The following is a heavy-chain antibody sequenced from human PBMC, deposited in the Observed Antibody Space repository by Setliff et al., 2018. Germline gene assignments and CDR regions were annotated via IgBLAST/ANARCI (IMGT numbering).Heavy chain of an antibody. D-gene: IGHD2-2*01. CDR2: IYPGNSNT. CDR3: ARQGCSSTSCHSIDY. CDR1: GYSFTSNW. J-gene: IGHJ4*02. V-gene: IGHV5-51*01. Sequence: GESLKISCKGSGYSFTSNWIAWVRQMPGKGLECMGIIYPGNSNTRYSPPFQGQVTISADKSINTAHLQWNSLQASDTAMYYCARQGCSSTSCHSIDYWGQGTLVTVSS.